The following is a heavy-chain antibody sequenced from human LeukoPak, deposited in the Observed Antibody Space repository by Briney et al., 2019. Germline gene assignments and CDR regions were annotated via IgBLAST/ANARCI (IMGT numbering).Heavy chain of an antibody. Sequence: PSETLSLTCAVHGGSFSGYYWSWIRQPPGKGLEWIGEINHSGSTNYNPSLKSRVTISVDTPKNQFSLKLSSVTAADTAVYYCASGSRYCSSTSCYSFDYWGQGTLVTVSS. D-gene: IGHD2-2*01. CDR1: GGSFSGYY. V-gene: IGHV4-34*01. J-gene: IGHJ4*02. CDR3: ASGSRYCSSTSCYSFDY. CDR2: INHSGST.